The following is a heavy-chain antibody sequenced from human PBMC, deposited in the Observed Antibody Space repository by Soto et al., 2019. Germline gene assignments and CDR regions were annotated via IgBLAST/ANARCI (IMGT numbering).Heavy chain of an antibody. CDR2: INDRGSI. D-gene: IGHD3-9*01. Sequence: QVQLQQWGAGPFRPLETLSLTCGVSGGSFSGYYWAWIRQSPGKGLEWIGEINDRGSINYNPSLTSRVSISVDTSKNHYSLNLRSVTAADTAVYYCARESHDILTGPPWVWYFDLWGRGTLVTV. CDR3: ARESHDILTGPPWVWYFDL. CDR1: GGSFSGYY. V-gene: IGHV4-34*01. J-gene: IGHJ2*01.